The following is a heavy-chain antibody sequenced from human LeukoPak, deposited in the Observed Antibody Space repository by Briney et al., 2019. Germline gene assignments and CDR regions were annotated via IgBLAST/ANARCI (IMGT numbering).Heavy chain of an antibody. Sequence: GASVKVSCKASGYTFTSYDINWVRQATGQGLGWMGWMNPNSGNTGYAQKFQGRVTITRNTSISTAYMELSSLRSEDTAVYYCARGPYYYDSSGYLLSWGQGTLVTVSS. J-gene: IGHJ4*02. D-gene: IGHD3-22*01. V-gene: IGHV1-8*03. CDR2: MNPNSGNT. CDR1: GYTFTSYD. CDR3: ARGPYYYDSSGYLLS.